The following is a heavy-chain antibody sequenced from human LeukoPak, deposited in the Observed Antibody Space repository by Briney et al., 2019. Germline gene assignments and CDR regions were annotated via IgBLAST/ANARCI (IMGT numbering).Heavy chain of an antibody. CDR2: ISYDGSNK. J-gene: IGHJ4*02. V-gene: IGHV3-30-3*01. D-gene: IGHD2-2*02. CDR3: ARESWYCSSTSCYTNGFDY. Sequence: GRSLRLSCAAPGFTFSSYAMHWVRQAPGKGLEWVAVISYDGSNKYYADSVKGRFTISRDNSKNTLYLQMNSLRAEDTAVYYCARESWYCSSTSCYTNGFDYWGQGTLVTVSS. CDR1: GFTFSSYA.